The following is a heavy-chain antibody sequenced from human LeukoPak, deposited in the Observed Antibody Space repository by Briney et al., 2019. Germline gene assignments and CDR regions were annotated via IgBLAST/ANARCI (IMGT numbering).Heavy chain of an antibody. V-gene: IGHV3-30*18. Sequence: WRYLRLYCAASGFTFCCYGMHWVRQAPGNGLEWVSIISDDGTNKEYTVPVKGRFTITRDNSKNTLYLQTNSLRDEDTGVYYCAKSHTPYREGHNRPPEGCDYWGEGTLVTVSS. D-gene: IGHD5-24*01. CDR1: GFTFCCYG. CDR2: ISDDGTNK. CDR3: AKSHTPYREGHNRPPEGCDY. J-gene: IGHJ4*02.